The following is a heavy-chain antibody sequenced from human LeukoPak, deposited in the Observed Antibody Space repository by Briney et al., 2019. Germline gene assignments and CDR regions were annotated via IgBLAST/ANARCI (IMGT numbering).Heavy chain of an antibody. J-gene: IGHJ5*02. D-gene: IGHD5-24*01. V-gene: IGHV4-39*01. CDR2: GYYTGST. CDR3: ARQLGDGYNLVYWFDP. CDR1: GGSISSSSYY. Sequence: PSETLSLTCTVSGGSISSSSYYWGWIRQSPGKGLEWIGSGYYTGSTQDNPSLKGRVTISEDTSKNQFSLKLTSVTAEDTAVYYCARQLGDGYNLVYWFDPWGQGTLVTVSS.